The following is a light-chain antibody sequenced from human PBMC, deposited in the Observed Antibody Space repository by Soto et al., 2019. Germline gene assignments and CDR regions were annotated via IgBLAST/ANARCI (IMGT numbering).Light chain of an antibody. CDR1: STDVGGYNF. V-gene: IGLV2-14*01. J-gene: IGLJ1*01. Sequence: QSSLTQPASVSGSLGQSISMSCTGTSTDVGGYNFVSWYQQHPDKAPKLLIYEVTNRPSGVSNRFSGSKSGNTASLTISGLQAEDEADYYCSSYTSTGTPVVGNGTKVTVL. CDR3: SSYTSTGTPV. CDR2: EVT.